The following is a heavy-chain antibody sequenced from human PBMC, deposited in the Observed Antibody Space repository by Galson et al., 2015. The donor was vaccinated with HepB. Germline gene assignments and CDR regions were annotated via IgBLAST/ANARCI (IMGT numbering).Heavy chain of an antibody. CDR2: ISYDGSNK. V-gene: IGHV3-30-3*01. J-gene: IGHJ6*02. Sequence: SLRLSCAASGFTFSSYAMHWVRQAPGKGLEWVAVISYDGSNKYYADSVKGRFTISRDNSKNTLYLQMNSLRAEDTAVYYCARDQISLDFWSGYYTYYYYYGMDVWGQGTTVTVSS. CDR1: GFTFSSYA. D-gene: IGHD3-3*01. CDR3: ARDQISLDFWSGYYTYYYYYGMDV.